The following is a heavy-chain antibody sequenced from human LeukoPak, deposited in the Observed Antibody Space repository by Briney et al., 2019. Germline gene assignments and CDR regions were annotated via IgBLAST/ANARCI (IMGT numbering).Heavy chain of an antibody. CDR1: GGTFSSYA. CDR2: IIPIFGTA. D-gene: IGHD2-2*02. Sequence: SVKVSCKASGGTFSSYAISWVLQAPGQGLEWMGGIIPIFGTANYAQKFQGRVTITADESTSTAYMELSSLRSEDTAVYYCAREGEYCSSTSCYNYFQHWGQGTLVTVSS. J-gene: IGHJ1*01. V-gene: IGHV1-69*01. CDR3: AREGEYCSSTSCYNYFQH.